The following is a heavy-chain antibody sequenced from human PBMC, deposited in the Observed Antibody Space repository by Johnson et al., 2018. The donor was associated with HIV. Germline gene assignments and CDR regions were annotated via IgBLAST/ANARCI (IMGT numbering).Heavy chain of an antibody. CDR1: GFTFSDYY. Sequence: QVQLVESGGGLVKPGGSLRLSCAASGFTFSDYYMSWIRQAPGKGLEWVSYISSSRSNIYYADSVKGRFTISRDNAKNSVYLQMNSLRAEDTAMYYCAKDRIVGAIGDAFDIWGRDNGHRLF. CDR3: AKDRIVGAIGDAFDI. CDR2: ISSSRSNI. D-gene: IGHD1-26*01. J-gene: IGHJ3*02. V-gene: IGHV3-11*04.